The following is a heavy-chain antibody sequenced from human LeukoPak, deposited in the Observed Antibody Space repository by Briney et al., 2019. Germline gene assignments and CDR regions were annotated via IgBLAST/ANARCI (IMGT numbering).Heavy chain of an antibody. CDR2: INHSGST. J-gene: IGHJ6*03. CDR1: GGSFSGYY. Sequence: SETLSLTCAVYGGSFSGYYWTWIRQPPGKGLEWIGEINHSGSTNYNPSLKSRVTISVDTSMNQFSLKLSSVTAADTAVYYCARLTKNDSGSFRFGKKKRGYMDVWGKGTTVTVSS. D-gene: IGHD3-10*01. V-gene: IGHV4-34*01. CDR3: ARLTKNDSGSFRFGKKKRGYMDV.